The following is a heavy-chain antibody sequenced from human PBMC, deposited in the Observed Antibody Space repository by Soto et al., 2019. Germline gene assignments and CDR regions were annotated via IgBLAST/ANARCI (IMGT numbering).Heavy chain of an antibody. V-gene: IGHV3-33*01. CDR2: IWYDGSNK. Sequence: PGGSLRLSCAASGFTFSSYGMHWVRQAPGKGLEWVAVIWYDGSNKYHADSVKGRFTISRDNSKNTLYLQMNSLRAEDTAVYYCARDYGDYVSRRRITPEYYFDYWGQGTLVTVSS. CDR1: GFTFSSYG. D-gene: IGHD4-17*01. CDR3: ARDYGDYVSRRRITPEYYFDY. J-gene: IGHJ4*02.